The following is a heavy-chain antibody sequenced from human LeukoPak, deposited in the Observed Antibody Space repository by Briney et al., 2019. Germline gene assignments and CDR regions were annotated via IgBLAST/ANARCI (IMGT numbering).Heavy chain of an antibody. CDR3: ARGGPGAAGDYYYGMDV. CDR1: GGTFSSYA. D-gene: IGHD6-13*01. J-gene: IGHJ6*02. CDR2: IIPIFGTA. Sequence: GASVKVSCKASGGTFSSYAISWVRQAPGQGLEWMGGIIPIFGTANYAQKFQGRVTITADESTSTAYMELSSLRSEDTAVYYCARGGPGAAGDYYYGMDVWGQGTTVTVSS. V-gene: IGHV1-69*13.